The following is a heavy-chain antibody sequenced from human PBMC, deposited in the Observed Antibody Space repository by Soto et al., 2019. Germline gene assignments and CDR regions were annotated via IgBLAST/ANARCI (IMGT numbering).Heavy chain of an antibody. CDR3: AHAYGGRSLY. Sequence: QITLKESGPTLVKPTQTLTLTCTFSGFSLTTDRVGVGWIRQPPGEALEWLAVIYWDDSKTYRPSLESRLTITKDTSNNQVALTMTNMDCLDTATYYCAHAYGGRSLYWGQGTLVTVSS. D-gene: IGHD1-26*01. CDR1: GFSLTTDRVG. V-gene: IGHV2-5*02. CDR2: IYWDDSK. J-gene: IGHJ4*02.